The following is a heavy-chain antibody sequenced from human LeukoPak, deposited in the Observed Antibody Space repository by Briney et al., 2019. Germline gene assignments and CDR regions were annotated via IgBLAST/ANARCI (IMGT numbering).Heavy chain of an antibody. V-gene: IGHV3-53*01. J-gene: IGHJ4*02. CDR2: IYTDGST. D-gene: IGHD5-24*01. CDR3: ARDPHGYNSYFDY. CDR1: GFIVSSNY. Sequence: PGGSLRLSCAASGFIVSSNYMNWVRQAPGKGLEWVSVIYTDGSTYYADSVKGRFTISRDISRNTVHPQMNSLRAGDTAVYYCARDPHGYNSYFDYWGQGTLVTVS.